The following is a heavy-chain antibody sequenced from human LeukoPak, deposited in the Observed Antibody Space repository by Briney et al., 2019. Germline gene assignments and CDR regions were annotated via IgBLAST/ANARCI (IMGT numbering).Heavy chain of an antibody. Sequence: PSETLSLTCTVSGGSISSSSYYWGWIRQPPGKGLEWIGSIYYSGSTYYNPSLKSRVTISVDTSKNQFSLKLSSVTAADTAVYYCARLKIRQQLANHNHFDYWGQGTLVTVSS. CDR1: GGSISSSSYY. V-gene: IGHV4-39*01. D-gene: IGHD6-13*01. CDR3: ARLKIRQQLANHNHFDY. CDR2: IYYSGST. J-gene: IGHJ4*02.